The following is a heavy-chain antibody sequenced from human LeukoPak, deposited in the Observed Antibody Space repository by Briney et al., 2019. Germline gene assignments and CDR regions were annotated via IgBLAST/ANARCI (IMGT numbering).Heavy chain of an antibody. Sequence: GALRLSCAASGFTFSRYAMSWVRQAPGKGLEWVSAISGGGGSTYYADSVKGRFTISRDNSKNTLYLQMNSLRVEDTAVYYCAKDPDSLAYCGGDCYNYFDYWGQGTLVTVSS. CDR2: ISGGGGST. V-gene: IGHV3-23*01. CDR1: GFTFSRYA. D-gene: IGHD2-21*02. J-gene: IGHJ4*02. CDR3: AKDPDSLAYCGGDCYNYFDY.